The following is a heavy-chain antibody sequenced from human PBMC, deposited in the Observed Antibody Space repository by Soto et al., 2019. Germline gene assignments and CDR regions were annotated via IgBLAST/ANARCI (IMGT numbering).Heavy chain of an antibody. J-gene: IGHJ6*02. Sequence: GGSLRLSCAASGFTFSSYAMSWVRQAPGKGLEWVSAISGSGGSTYYADSVKGRFTISRDNSKNTLYLQMNSLRAEDTAVYYCAKDQSGGIVVVPAAIGPYYYGMDVWGQGTTVTVSS. CDR1: GFTFSSYA. CDR2: ISGSGGST. V-gene: IGHV3-23*01. D-gene: IGHD2-2*01. CDR3: AKDQSGGIVVVPAAIGPYYYGMDV.